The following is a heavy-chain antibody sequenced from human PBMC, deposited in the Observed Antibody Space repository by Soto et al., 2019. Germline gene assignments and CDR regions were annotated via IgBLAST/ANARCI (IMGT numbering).Heavy chain of an antibody. CDR1: GYTFTSYY. Sequence: ASVKVSCKASGYTFTSYYMHWVRQAPGQGLEWMGIINPSGGSTSYAQKFQGRVTMTRDTSTSTVYMELSSLRSEDTAVYYCARDQDVVFRYFDWPTPRDYYYKGMDVWGQGTTVTVSS. J-gene: IGHJ6*02. CDR3: ARDQDVVFRYFDWPTPRDYYYKGMDV. CDR2: INPSGGST. V-gene: IGHV1-46*01. D-gene: IGHD3-9*01.